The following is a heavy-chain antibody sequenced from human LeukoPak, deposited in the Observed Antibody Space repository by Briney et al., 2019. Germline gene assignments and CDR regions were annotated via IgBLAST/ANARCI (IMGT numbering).Heavy chain of an antibody. D-gene: IGHD4-17*01. CDR2: IYPDDSDT. V-gene: IGHV5-51*01. J-gene: IGHJ4*02. CDR1: GYSFTSYW. Sequence: GGSLKIPWKGSGYSFTSYWIGWVRQMPGKGVEGVGIIYPDDSDTRYSPSFQGQVTISADKSISNPYLQWSSLKASDTAMYYCARQIGDYVGGDYWGQGTLATVSS. CDR3: ARQIGDYVGGDY.